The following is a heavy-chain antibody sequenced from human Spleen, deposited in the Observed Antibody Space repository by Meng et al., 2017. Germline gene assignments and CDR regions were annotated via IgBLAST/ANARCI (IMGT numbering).Heavy chain of an antibody. V-gene: IGHV3-23*01. CDR2: ISGSGGGT. CDR3: ARDDYGTLDY. Sequence: GGSLRLSCAASGLTFSSYAMSWVRQAPGKGLEWVSGISGSGGGTYYADSVKGRFTISRDNSKNTVYLQMNSLRAEDTAVYYCARDDYGTLDYWGQGTLVTVSS. D-gene: IGHD4/OR15-4a*01. CDR1: GLTFSSYA. J-gene: IGHJ4*02.